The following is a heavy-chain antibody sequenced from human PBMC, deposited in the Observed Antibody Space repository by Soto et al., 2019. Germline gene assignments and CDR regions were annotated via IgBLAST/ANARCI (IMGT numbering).Heavy chain of an antibody. Sequence: ASVKVSCKASGYTFTSYYMHWVRQAPGQGLEWMGIINPGGGSTNFAQKFQGRVTMTRDTSTSTVFMELSSLRSDDTAVYYCARGGHIAVVTASFDYWGQGTLVTVSS. CDR3: ARGGHIAVVTASFDY. D-gene: IGHD2-21*02. J-gene: IGHJ4*02. CDR1: GYTFTSYY. V-gene: IGHV1-46*03. CDR2: INPGGGST.